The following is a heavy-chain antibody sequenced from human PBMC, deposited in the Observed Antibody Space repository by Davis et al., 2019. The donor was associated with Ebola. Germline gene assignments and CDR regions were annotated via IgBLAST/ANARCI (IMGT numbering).Heavy chain of an antibody. CDR3: ASLRITMVQGVIITSLRFDY. J-gene: IGHJ4*02. CDR1: AGSISSSSYY. CDR2: IYYSGST. Sequence: SETLSLTCTVSAGSISSSSYYWGWTRQPPGKGLEWIGSIYYSGSTYYDLSLKSRVTISVDTSKNQFSLKLSSVTAADTAVYYCASLRITMVQGVIITSLRFDYWGQGTLVTVSS. D-gene: IGHD3-10*01. V-gene: IGHV4-39*01.